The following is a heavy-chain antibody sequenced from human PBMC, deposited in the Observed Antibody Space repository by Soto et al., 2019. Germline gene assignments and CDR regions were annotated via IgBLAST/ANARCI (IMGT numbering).Heavy chain of an antibody. CDR3: AKDGWGPLHYYYYGMDV. D-gene: IGHD6-19*01. CDR1: GFTFSSYG. J-gene: IGHJ6*02. Sequence: GGSLRLSCAASGFTFSSYGMHWVRQAPGKGLEWVAVISYDGSNKYYADSVKGRFTISRDNSKNTLYLQMNSLRAEDTAVYYCAKDGWGPLHYYYYGMDVWGQGTTVTVS. V-gene: IGHV3-30*18. CDR2: ISYDGSNK.